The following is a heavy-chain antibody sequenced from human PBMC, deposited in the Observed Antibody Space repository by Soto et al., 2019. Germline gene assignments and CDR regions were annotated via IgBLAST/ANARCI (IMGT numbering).Heavy chain of an antibody. CDR3: ARAPANYGEYMYYFDY. J-gene: IGHJ4*02. CDR1: GYSFIYYY. CDR2: IDPNGGST. D-gene: IGHD4-17*01. Sequence: VKVSCKASGYSFIYYYIHWVRQAPGQGLEWMGLIDPNGGSTTYAQNFQGRITLTRDTSTSTVYMELSSLRSDDTAVYYCARAPANYGEYMYYFDYWGQGTLVTVSS. V-gene: IGHV1-46*01.